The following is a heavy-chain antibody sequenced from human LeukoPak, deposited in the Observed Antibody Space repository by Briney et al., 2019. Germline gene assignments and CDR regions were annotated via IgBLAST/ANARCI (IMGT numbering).Heavy chain of an antibody. D-gene: IGHD2-15*01. CDR2: ISYDGSNK. J-gene: IGHJ6*03. V-gene: IGHV3-30*04. CDR3: AKDLERTALSTDSDYYYYMDV. Sequence: PGRSLRLSCAASGFTFSSYAMHWVRQAPGKGLEWVAVISYDGSNKYYADSVKGRFTISRDNSKNTLYLQMNSLRAEDTAVYYCAKDLERTALSTDSDYYYYMDVWGKGTTVTVSS. CDR1: GFTFSSYA.